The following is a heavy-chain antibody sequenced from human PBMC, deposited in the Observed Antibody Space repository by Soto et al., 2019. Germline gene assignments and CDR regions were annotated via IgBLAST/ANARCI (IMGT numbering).Heavy chain of an antibody. CDR1: GGSFSGYY. CDR2: INHSGST. D-gene: IGHD3-10*01. CDR3: AAFHVLLWFGESPNRHLQY. J-gene: IGHJ4*02. Sequence: QVHLQQWGAGQLKPSETLSLTYAVYGGSFSGYYWSWIRQPPGKGLEWIGEINHSGSTNYSPSLKSRVAISVDTSKNQFSLKLSSVTAADTAVYYCAAFHVLLWFGESPNRHLQYWGQGTLVTISS. V-gene: IGHV4-34*01.